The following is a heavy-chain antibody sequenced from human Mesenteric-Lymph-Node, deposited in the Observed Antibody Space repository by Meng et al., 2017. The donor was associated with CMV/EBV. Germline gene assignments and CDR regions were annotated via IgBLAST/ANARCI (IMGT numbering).Heavy chain of an antibody. Sequence: TLSSYRITWVRQAPGQGLEYMGWIIPLFGSTHYAQKFQGRVIMTADDSTNTAYMELSSLRSDDTAVYYCARGGEYSIPYGRDYFDPWGQGTLVTVSS. CDR1: TLSSYR. J-gene: IGHJ5*02. V-gene: IGHV1-69*01. CDR3: ARGGEYSIPYGRDYFDP. CDR2: IIPLFGST. D-gene: IGHD2/OR15-2a*01.